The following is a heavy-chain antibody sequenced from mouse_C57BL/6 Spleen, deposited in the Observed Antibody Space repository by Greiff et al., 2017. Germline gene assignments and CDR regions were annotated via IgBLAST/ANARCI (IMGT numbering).Heavy chain of an antibody. D-gene: IGHD2-4*01. V-gene: IGHV1-47*01. CDR2: FHPYNDDT. CDR3: AREDYDGGRFAY. CDR1: GYTFTTYP. Sequence: QVQLQQSGAELVKPGASVKMSCKASGYTFTTYPIEWMKQNPGKSLEWIGNFHPYNDDTTYNEKFKGKATLTVEKSSSTVYLELSLLTSDDSAVYYCAREDYDGGRFAYWGQGTLVTVSA. J-gene: IGHJ3*01.